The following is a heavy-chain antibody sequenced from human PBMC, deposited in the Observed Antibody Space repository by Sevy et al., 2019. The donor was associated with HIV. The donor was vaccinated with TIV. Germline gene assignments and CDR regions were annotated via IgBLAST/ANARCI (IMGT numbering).Heavy chain of an antibody. CDR1: GFNFNIYG. Sequence: GGSLRLSCVAPGFNFNIYGMSWVGQAPGKGLEWVSTLSFGCGRINHADSVQGRFTMSRDDSKKTVYLEMNSLRAEDTAVYYCAREGCTRPHDHWGQGTLVTVSS. J-gene: IGHJ4*02. D-gene: IGHD2-8*01. CDR2: LSFGCGRI. V-gene: IGHV3-23*01. CDR3: AREGCTRPHDH.